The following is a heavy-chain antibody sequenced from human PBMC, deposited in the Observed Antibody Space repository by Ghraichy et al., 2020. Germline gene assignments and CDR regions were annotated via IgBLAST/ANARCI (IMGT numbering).Heavy chain of an antibody. CDR2: ISGRGGST. CDR3: AKDGPQWLGGYFVYWYFVL. Sequence: GGSLRLSCAASGFTFSSDAMSWVRQPPGKGLEWVSAISGRGGSTYYADSVKGRFTISRDNSKNTLYLQMNSLRAEDTAVYYCAKDGPQWLGGYFVYWYFVLWGPGILVTVFS. D-gene: IGHD6-19*01. CDR1: GFTFSSDA. V-gene: IGHV3-23*01. J-gene: IGHJ2*01.